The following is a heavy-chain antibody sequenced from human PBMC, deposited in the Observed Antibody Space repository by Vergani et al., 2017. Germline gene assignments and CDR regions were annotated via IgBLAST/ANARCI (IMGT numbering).Heavy chain of an antibody. V-gene: IGHV4-61*02. CDR3: ARXRSSGWSYYYGMDV. Sequence: QVQLQESGPGLVKPSHTLSLTCTVSGGSISSGSYYWSWIRQPAGKGLEWIGRIYTSGSTNYNPSLKSRVTISVDTSKNQFSLKLSSVTAADTAVYYCARXRSSGWSYYYGMDVWGQGTTVTVSS. D-gene: IGHD6-19*01. CDR1: GGSISSGSYY. J-gene: IGHJ6*02. CDR2: IYTSGST.